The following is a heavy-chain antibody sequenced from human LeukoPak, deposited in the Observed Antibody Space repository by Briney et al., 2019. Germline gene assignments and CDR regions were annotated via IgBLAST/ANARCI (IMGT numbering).Heavy chain of an antibody. CDR1: GFIFSTYW. CDR2: IKQDGSEQ. V-gene: IGHV3-7*01. Sequence: GGSLRLSCAPSGFIFSTYWMSWVRQAPGKGLEWVANIKQDGSEQYYVDSVKGRFTISRDNAKNSLYLQMNSLRAEDTAVYYCAELGITMIGGVWGKGTTVTISS. J-gene: IGHJ6*04. CDR3: AELGITMIGGV. D-gene: IGHD3-10*02.